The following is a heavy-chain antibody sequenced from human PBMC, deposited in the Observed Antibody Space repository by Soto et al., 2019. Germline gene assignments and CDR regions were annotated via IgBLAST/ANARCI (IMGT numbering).Heavy chain of an antibody. CDR3: ARRDLPDSSSSWYGFDH. J-gene: IGHJ5*02. CDR1: GFKFSDYG. D-gene: IGHD4-4*01. V-gene: IGHV3-21*01. CDR2: ISSASSYK. Sequence: PGGSLRLSCTVSGFKFSDYGMNWLRQAPGKGLEWVSSISSASSYKNYADSVKGRFTISRDNANNSLYLQMNSLRAEDTAVYYCARRDLPDSSSSWYGFDHWGQGTPVTVSS.